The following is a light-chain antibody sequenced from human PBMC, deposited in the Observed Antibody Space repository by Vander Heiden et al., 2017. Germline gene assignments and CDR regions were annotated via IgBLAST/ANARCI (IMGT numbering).Light chain of an antibody. CDR2: NND. V-gene: IGLV1-44*01. Sequence: QSVLTQPPSTSGTPGQRVTISCSGSSSNIGSNAENWYQQLPGAAPRLLIYNNDQRPSGVPDRFSGSKSGTSASLSVSGLRSEDEADYYCAAWDDSLTGLVFGGGTKLTVL. CDR3: AAWDDSLTGLV. J-gene: IGLJ2*01. CDR1: SSNIGSNA.